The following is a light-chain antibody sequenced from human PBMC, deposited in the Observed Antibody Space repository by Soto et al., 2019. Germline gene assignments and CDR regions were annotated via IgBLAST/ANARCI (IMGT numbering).Light chain of an antibody. CDR3: QQTNSFPVT. V-gene: IGKV1-12*01. Sequence: DIQMTQSPSSVSASVGDRVTITCRASQDIRSWLAWYQQKPGTAPKLLIYGASSLQSGVPSRFSGSGSGTDFTLPIISLQPEDFGTYYCQQTNSFPVTFGQGTRLEIK. CDR2: GAS. CDR1: QDIRSW. J-gene: IGKJ5*01.